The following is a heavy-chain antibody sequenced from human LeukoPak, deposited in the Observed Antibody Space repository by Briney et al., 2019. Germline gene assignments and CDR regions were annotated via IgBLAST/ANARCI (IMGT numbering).Heavy chain of an antibody. J-gene: IGHJ6*03. CDR3: AKDTSLWTTYYYMDV. Sequence: PGGSLRLSCVASGFTFSTYGMHWVRQAPGKGLEWVAFTRYDGTYKYYADFVEGRFTISRDNSKSTLYLQMNSLRGEDTAFYYCAKDTSLWTTYYYMDVWGKGTTVTVSS. CDR1: GFTFSTYG. V-gene: IGHV3-30*02. CDR2: TRYDGTYK. D-gene: IGHD3/OR15-3a*01.